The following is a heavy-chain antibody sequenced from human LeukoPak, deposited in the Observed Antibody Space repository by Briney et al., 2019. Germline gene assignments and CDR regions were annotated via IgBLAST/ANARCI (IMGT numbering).Heavy chain of an antibody. D-gene: IGHD6-19*01. V-gene: IGHV3-66*01. CDR3: AGGPLGGYSGGWSDY. CDR1: GFTVSSNY. CDR2: IYSGGST. J-gene: IGHJ4*02. Sequence: GGSLRLSCAASGFTVSSNYMSWVRQAPGKGLEWVSVIYSGGSTYYADSVKGRFTISRDNSKNTLYLQMNSLRAEDTAVYYCAGGPLGGYSGGWSDYWGQGTLVTVSS.